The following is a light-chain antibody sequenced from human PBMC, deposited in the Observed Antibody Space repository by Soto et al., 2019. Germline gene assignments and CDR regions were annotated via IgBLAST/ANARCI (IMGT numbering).Light chain of an antibody. CDR2: DAS. CDR1: QTFGSSH. J-gene: IGKJ1*01. Sequence: EIVLTQSPGTLSLSPGEGATLSCRPSQTFGSSHLAWYQQKPGQAPRLLIYDASSRATDIPDRFSGSGSGTDFTLTISRLEPDDFAVYYCQQYGGSPRTFGQGTKVDIK. CDR3: QQYGGSPRT. V-gene: IGKV3-20*01.